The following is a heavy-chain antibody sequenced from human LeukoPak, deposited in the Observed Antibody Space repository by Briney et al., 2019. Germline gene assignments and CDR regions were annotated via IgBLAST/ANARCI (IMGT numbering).Heavy chain of an antibody. V-gene: IGHV4-38-2*02. D-gene: IGHD3-10*01. CDR3: ARDYYGSGTYHNDWFDP. CDR2: IYHRGST. CDR1: GYSISSGYY. Sequence: PSETLSLTCTVSGYSISSGYYWGWIRQPPGKGLEWIGSIYHRGSTYYNPSLKSRITISVDTSKNQFSLKLTSVTAADAAVYYCARDYYGSGTYHNDWFDPWGQGTLVTVS. J-gene: IGHJ5*02.